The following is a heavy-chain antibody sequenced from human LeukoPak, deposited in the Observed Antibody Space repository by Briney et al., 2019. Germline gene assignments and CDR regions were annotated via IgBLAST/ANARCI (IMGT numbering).Heavy chain of an antibody. CDR1: GYTFSSYY. Sequence: GASVKVSCKASGYTFSSYYLHWVRQAPGQGLQWMGLIDPTGGSTRSAPRFQGRVTMTRDMSTSTVYMELSGLRSDDTAVYYCARGNSRPLLLWFEEGYFDYWGQGTLVTVSS. V-gene: IGHV1-46*01. CDR2: IDPTGGST. D-gene: IGHD3-10*01. J-gene: IGHJ4*02. CDR3: ARGNSRPLLLWFEEGYFDY.